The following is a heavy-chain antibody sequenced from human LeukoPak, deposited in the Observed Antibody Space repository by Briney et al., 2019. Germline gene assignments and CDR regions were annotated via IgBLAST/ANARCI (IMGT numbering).Heavy chain of an antibody. CDR3: ARSRPAIVEWLLFTYYMDV. CDR2: INHSGST. Sequence: SETLSLTCAVYGGSFSGYYWSWIRQPPGKGLEWIGEINHSGSTNYNPSLKSRVTISVDTSKNQFSLKLSSVTAADTAVYYCARSRPAIVEWLLFTYYMDVWGKGTTITVSS. D-gene: IGHD3-3*01. CDR1: GGSFSGYY. V-gene: IGHV4-34*01. J-gene: IGHJ6*03.